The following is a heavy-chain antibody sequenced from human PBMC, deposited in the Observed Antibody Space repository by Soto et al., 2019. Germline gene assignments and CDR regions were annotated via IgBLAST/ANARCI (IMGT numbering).Heavy chain of an antibody. J-gene: IGHJ6*02. CDR3: APSPGVGV. V-gene: IGHV3-53*01. CDR2: IYSGGSI. CDR1: GFTVINNY. D-gene: IGHD2-8*01. Sequence: EVQLVESGGGLIQPGGSLRLSCAASGFTVINNYMIWVRQAPGKGLEWVSLIYSGGSIHYADSVKGRFTISRDGSKNTLYLHMSSLRAEDTAVYYCAPSPGVGVWGQGTTVTVSS.